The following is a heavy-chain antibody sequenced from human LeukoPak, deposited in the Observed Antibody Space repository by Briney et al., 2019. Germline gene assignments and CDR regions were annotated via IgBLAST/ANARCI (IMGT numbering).Heavy chain of an antibody. CDR1: GFAFSSYA. J-gene: IGHJ4*02. CDR3: AKLWADVWGSYRFDY. V-gene: IGHV3-23*01. CDR2: ISGSGGST. Sequence: GGSLRLSCAASGFAFSSYAMSWVRQAPGKGLEWVSAISGSGGSTYYADSVKGRFTISRDNSKNTLYLQMNSLRAEDTAVYYCAKLWADVWGSYRFDYWGQGTLVTVSS. D-gene: IGHD3-16*02.